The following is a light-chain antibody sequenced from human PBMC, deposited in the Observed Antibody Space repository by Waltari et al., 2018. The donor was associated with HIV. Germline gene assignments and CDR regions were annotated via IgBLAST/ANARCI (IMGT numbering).Light chain of an antibody. V-gene: IGLV2-23*01. CDR1: AVDLGYMTF. CDR3: CAYVGTLTPA. Sequence: QSALTQPASVSGSPGQPLTLSCNATAVDLGYMTFVSWYQQFAGRAPQLIIYGGSTRSSRVSHRFSASNSGKTASLTISGLQTADEAIYYCCAYVGTLTPAFGGGTQLTVL. J-gene: IGLJ3*02. CDR2: GGS.